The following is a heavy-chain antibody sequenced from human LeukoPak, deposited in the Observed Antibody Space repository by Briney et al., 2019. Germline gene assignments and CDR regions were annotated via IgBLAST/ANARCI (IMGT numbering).Heavy chain of an antibody. Sequence: SETLSLTCTISGGSIGSYYWTWIRQPPGKGLKWIGYIDYSGSTNYNPSFKSRVTISVDTSKNQFSLKLSSVTAADTAVYYCARLPSWEQQLVRDYWGQGTLVTVSS. CDR1: GGSIGSYY. D-gene: IGHD6-13*01. CDR2: IDYSGST. J-gene: IGHJ4*02. V-gene: IGHV4-59*01. CDR3: ARLPSWEQQLVRDY.